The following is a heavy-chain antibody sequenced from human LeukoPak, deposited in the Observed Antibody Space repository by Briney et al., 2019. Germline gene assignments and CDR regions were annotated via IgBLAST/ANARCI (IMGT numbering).Heavy chain of an antibody. CDR2: INHSGST. CDR3: AREPGYSYGYGFDY. CDR1: GGSFSGYY. Sequence: SETLSLTCAVYGGSFSGYYWSWIRQPPGKGLEWIGEINHSGSTNYNPSLESRVTISVDTSKNQYSLKLSSVTAADTAVYYCAREPGYSYGYGFDYWGQGTLVTVSS. D-gene: IGHD5-18*01. J-gene: IGHJ4*02. V-gene: IGHV4-34*01.